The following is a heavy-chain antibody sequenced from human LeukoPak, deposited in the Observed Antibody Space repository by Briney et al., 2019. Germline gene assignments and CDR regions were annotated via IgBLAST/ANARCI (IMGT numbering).Heavy chain of an antibody. V-gene: IGHV3-66*01. J-gene: IGHJ4*02. CDR2: IQSDGDT. D-gene: IGHD3-10*01. CDR3: ARGGWLGTNYHPIDC. CDR1: GIAVSHNY. Sequence: GGSLRLSCAISGIAVSHNYMNWVRQAPGKGLEWVSVIQSDGDTYYADSVRDRFTISRDNSKNTLSLQMNSLRAEDTAVYYCARGGWLGTNYHPIDCWGQGALVTVSS.